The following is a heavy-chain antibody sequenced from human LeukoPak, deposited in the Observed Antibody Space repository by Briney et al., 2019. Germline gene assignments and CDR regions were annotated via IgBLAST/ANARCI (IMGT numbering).Heavy chain of an antibody. Sequence: SGGSLRLSCAASGFTLSSYGMSWVRQAPGKGLEWVSAISGSGGSTYYADSVKGRFTISRDNSKNTLYLQMNSLRAEDTAVYYCAKQFPGYSSSWAVDYWGQGILVTVSS. V-gene: IGHV3-23*01. CDR2: ISGSGGST. D-gene: IGHD6-13*01. CDR3: AKQFPGYSSSWAVDY. J-gene: IGHJ4*02. CDR1: GFTLSSYG.